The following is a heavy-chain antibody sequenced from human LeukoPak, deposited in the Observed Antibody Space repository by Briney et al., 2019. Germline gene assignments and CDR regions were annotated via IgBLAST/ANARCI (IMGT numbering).Heavy chain of an antibody. CDR2: INWNGGST. CDR3: AVTPTLGMDV. J-gene: IGHJ6*02. CDR1: SSGGYY. D-gene: IGHD2-15*01. Sequence: SSGGYYWSWIRQPPGKGLEWVSGINWNGGSTGYADSVKGRFTISRDNAKNSLYLQMNSLRAEDTALYHCAVTPTLGMDVWGQGTTVTVSS. V-gene: IGHV3-20*01.